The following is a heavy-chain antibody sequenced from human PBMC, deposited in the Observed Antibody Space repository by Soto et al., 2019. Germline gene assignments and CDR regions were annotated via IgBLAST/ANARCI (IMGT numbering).Heavy chain of an antibody. V-gene: IGHV3-30-3*01. D-gene: IGHD7-27*01. Sequence: QVQLVESGGGVVQPGRSLRLSCAASGFSFSISPMHWVRQAPGKGPEWVALISYDGTNKFYADSVKGRFTISRGNSKSTLYLQVDSLRPEDAAVYYCARDPKTSGGQHWAFNYFDSWGQGTLVTVSS. J-gene: IGHJ4*02. CDR3: ARDPKTSGGQHWAFNYFDS. CDR1: GFSFSISP. CDR2: ISYDGTNK.